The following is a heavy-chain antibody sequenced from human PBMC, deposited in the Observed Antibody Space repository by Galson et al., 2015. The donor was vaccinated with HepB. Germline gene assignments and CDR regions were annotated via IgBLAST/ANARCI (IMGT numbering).Heavy chain of an antibody. Sequence: SVKVSCKASGYTFTTYYILWVRQALGQGLEWVGMINTSGGRTSYPQKFRGRVTMTRDTSSSTVYMELSTLRSDDTAIYYCARGRGGYNLAYWGQGTLVTVSS. V-gene: IGHV1-46*01. CDR1: GYTFTTYY. CDR2: INTSGGRT. CDR3: ARGRGGYNLAY. J-gene: IGHJ4*02. D-gene: IGHD5-24*01.